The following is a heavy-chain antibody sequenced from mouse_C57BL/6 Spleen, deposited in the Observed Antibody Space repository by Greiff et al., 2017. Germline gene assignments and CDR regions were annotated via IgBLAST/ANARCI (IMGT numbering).Heavy chain of an antibody. J-gene: IGHJ3*01. Sequence: QVQLQQPGAELVRPGTSVKLSCKASGYTFTSYWMHWVKQRPGQGLEWIGVIDPSDSYTNSNQKFKGKATLTVDTSSSTAYMQLSSLTSEDSAVYYCARSYYSNLSWFAYWGQGTLVTVSA. V-gene: IGHV1-59*01. D-gene: IGHD2-5*01. CDR2: IDPSDSYT. CDR3: ARSYYSNLSWFAY. CDR1: GYTFTSYW.